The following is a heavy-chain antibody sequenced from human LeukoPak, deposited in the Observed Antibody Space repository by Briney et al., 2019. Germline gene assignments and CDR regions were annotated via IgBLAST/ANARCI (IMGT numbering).Heavy chain of an antibody. Sequence: GASVKVSCKASGYTFTSYGISWVRQAPGQGLEWMGWISAYNGNTNYAQKLQGRVTMTTDTSTSTAYMELRSLRSDDTAVYYCARVSVVRGVIIPPLNWGQGTLVTVSS. J-gene: IGHJ4*02. CDR3: ARVSVVRGVIIPPLN. V-gene: IGHV1-18*01. D-gene: IGHD3-10*01. CDR1: GYTFTSYG. CDR2: ISAYNGNT.